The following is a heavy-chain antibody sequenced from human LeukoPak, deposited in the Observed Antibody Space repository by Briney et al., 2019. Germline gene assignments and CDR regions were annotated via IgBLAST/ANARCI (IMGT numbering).Heavy chain of an antibody. CDR1: GGTFSSYA. D-gene: IGHD5-24*01. CDR3: AIWRDGYNPFDY. V-gene: IGHV1-69*01. Sequence: GASVKVSCKASGGTFSSYAISWVRQAPGQGLEWMGGIIPIFGTANYAQKFQGRVTITADESTSTAYIELSSLRSEDTAVYYCAIWRDGYNPFDYWGQGTLVTVSS. CDR2: IIPIFGTA. J-gene: IGHJ4*02.